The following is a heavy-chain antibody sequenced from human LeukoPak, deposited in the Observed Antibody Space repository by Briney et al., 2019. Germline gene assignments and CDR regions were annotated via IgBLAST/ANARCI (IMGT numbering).Heavy chain of an antibody. CDR2: ISSSSSTI. V-gene: IGHV3-48*01. CDR3: ATPSMDV. J-gene: IGHJ6*02. Sequence: PWGSLRLSCAASGFTFSSYSMNWVRQAPGKGLEWVSYISSSSSTIYYAYSVKGRFTISRDNAKNSLYLQMNSLRAEDTAVYYCATPSMDVWGQGTTVTVSS. CDR1: GFTFSSYS.